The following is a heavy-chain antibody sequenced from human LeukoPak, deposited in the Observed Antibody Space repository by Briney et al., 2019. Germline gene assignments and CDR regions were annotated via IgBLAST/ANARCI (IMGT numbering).Heavy chain of an antibody. CDR2: ISSSSSYI. Sequence: GGSLRLSCAASGFSFSSYSMNWVRQAPGKGLEWDSSISSSSSYIYYADSVKGRFTISRDNAKNSLYLQMNSLRAEDTAVYYCARGGYYYDSSDYLYFDYWGQGTLVTVSS. J-gene: IGHJ4*02. CDR1: GFSFSSYS. V-gene: IGHV3-21*01. D-gene: IGHD3-22*01. CDR3: ARGGYYYDSSDYLYFDY.